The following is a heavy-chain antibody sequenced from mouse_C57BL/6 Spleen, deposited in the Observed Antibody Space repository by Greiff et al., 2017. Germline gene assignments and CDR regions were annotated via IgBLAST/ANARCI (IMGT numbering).Heavy chain of an antibody. V-gene: IGHV2-5*01. CDR3: AKITTDAMDY. CDR1: GFSLTSYG. CDR2: IWRGGST. J-gene: IGHJ4*01. Sequence: VKLVESGPGLVQPSQSLSITCTVSGFSLTSYGVHWVRQSPGKGLEWLGVIWRGGSTDYNAAFMSRLSITKDNSKSQVFSKMNSLQADDTAIYNCAKITTDAMDYWGQGTSVTVSS. D-gene: IGHD1-1*01.